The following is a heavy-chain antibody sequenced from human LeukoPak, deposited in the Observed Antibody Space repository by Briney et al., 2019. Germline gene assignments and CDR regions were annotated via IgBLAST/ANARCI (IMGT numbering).Heavy chain of an antibody. CDR2: INSDGSST. V-gene: IGHV3-74*01. J-gene: IGHJ1*01. D-gene: IGHD3-9*01. CDR1: GFTFSSYW. CDR3: ARGEYYDILTGYYTLGYFQH. Sequence: GSLRLSCAASGFTFSSYWMHWVRQAPGKGLVWVSRINSDGSSTSYADSVKGRFTISRDNAKNTLYLQMNSLRAEDTAVYYCARGEYYDILTGYYTLGYFQHWGQGTLVTVSS.